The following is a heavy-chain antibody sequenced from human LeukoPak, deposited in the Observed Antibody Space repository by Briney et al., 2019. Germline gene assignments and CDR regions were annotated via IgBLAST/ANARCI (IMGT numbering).Heavy chain of an antibody. V-gene: IGHV3-21*01. Sequence: GGSLRLSCAASGFTFSSYSINWVRQAPGKGLEWVSSISSSSNYKDYADSVKGRFTISRDNAKNSLYLQMNSLRAEDTAVYYCARGPLPDYWGQGTLVTVSS. CDR3: ARGPLPDY. CDR2: ISSSSNYK. J-gene: IGHJ4*02. CDR1: GFTFSSYS.